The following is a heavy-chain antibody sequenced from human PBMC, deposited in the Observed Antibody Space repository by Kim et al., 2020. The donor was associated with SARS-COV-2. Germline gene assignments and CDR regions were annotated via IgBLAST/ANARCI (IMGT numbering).Heavy chain of an antibody. CDR2: IYYSGST. CDR3: AREWYCSSTSCYGNNWFDP. Sequence: SETLSLTCTVSGGSISSGGYYWSWIRQHPGKGLEWIGYIYYSGSTYYNPSLKSRVTISVDTSKNQFSLKLSSVTAADTAVYYCAREWYCSSTSCYGNNWFDPWGQGTLVTVSS. V-gene: IGHV4-31*03. D-gene: IGHD2-2*01. J-gene: IGHJ5*02. CDR1: GGSISSGGYY.